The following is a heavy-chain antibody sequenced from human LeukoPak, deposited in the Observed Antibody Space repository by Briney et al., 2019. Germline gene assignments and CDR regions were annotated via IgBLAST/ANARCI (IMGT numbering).Heavy chain of an antibody. CDR2: ISSSSSYI. Sequence: GGSLRLSCAASGFTFSGYNINWVRQAPGKGLEWVSSISSSSSYIYYADSVKGRFTISRDNAKNSLYLQMNSLRAEDTAVYFCARGSSSGYYGYSDCWGQGTLVTVSS. J-gene: IGHJ4*02. V-gene: IGHV3-21*01. D-gene: IGHD3-22*01. CDR3: ARGSSSGYYGYSDC. CDR1: GFTFSGYN.